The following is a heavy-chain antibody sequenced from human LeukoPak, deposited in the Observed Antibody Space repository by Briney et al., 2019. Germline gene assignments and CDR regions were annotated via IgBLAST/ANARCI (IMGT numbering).Heavy chain of an antibody. Sequence: GGSLRLSCAASGFTVSSNYMSWVRQAPGKGLEWVAVISYDGSNKYYADSVKGRFTISRDNSKNTLYLQMNSLRAEDTAVYYCAKGRPRYCSSTSCYFDYWGQGTLVTVSS. J-gene: IGHJ4*02. CDR3: AKGRPRYCSSTSCYFDY. V-gene: IGHV3-30*18. CDR2: ISYDGSNK. CDR1: GFTVSSNY. D-gene: IGHD2-2*01.